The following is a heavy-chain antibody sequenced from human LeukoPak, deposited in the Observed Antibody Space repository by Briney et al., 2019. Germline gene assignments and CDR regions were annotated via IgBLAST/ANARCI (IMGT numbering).Heavy chain of an antibody. CDR3: ARAPKFRLVGVPKGPFDP. CDR2: ISNSGSTI. Sequence: GASLRLSCAASGFTFSDYYMSWIRQAPGKGLEWVSYISNSGSTIYYADSVKGRFFISRDNAKNSLYLQMNSLRAEDTAVYYCARAPKFRLVGVPKGPFDPWGQGTLVTVSS. D-gene: IGHD1-26*01. J-gene: IGHJ5*02. CDR1: GFTFSDYY. V-gene: IGHV3-11*01.